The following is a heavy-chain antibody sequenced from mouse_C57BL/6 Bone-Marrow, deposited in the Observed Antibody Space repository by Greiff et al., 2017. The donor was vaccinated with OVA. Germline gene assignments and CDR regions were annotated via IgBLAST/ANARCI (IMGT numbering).Heavy chain of an antibody. V-gene: IGHV5-4*01. CDR3: AIDRYGSSYDWYFDV. CDR1: GFTFSSYA. D-gene: IGHD1-1*01. Sequence: EVKLMESGGGLVKPGGSLKLSCAASGFTFSSYAMSWVRQTPEKRLEWVATISDGGSYTYYPDNVKGRFTISRDNAKNNLYLQMSHLKSEDTAMYYCAIDRYGSSYDWYFDVWGTGTTVTVSS. CDR2: ISDGGSYT. J-gene: IGHJ1*03.